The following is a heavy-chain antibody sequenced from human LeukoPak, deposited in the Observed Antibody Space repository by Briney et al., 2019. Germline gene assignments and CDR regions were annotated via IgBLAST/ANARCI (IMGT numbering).Heavy chain of an antibody. Sequence: NPSETLSLTCAVYGGSFSGYYWSWIRQPPGKGLEWIGEINHSGSTNYNPSLKSRVTISVGTSKNQFSLKLSSVTAADTAVYYCASYSRPGYCSGGSCRSFQHWGQGTLVTVSS. V-gene: IGHV4-34*01. CDR2: INHSGST. J-gene: IGHJ1*01. D-gene: IGHD2-15*01. CDR3: ASYSRPGYCSGGSCRSFQH. CDR1: GGSFSGYY.